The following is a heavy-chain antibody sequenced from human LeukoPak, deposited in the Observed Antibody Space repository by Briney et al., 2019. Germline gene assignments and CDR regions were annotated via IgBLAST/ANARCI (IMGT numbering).Heavy chain of an antibody. J-gene: IGHJ4*02. D-gene: IGHD2-2*01. CDR2: IYYSGST. Sequence: SQTLSLTCTVSGGSISSGDYYWSWIRQPPGKGLEWIGYIYYSGSTYYNPSLKSRVTISVDTSKNQFSLKLSSVTAADTAVYYCARGGGYCSSTRCLPLDYWGQGTLVTVSS. CDR1: GGSISSGDYY. V-gene: IGHV4-30-4*08. CDR3: ARGGGYCSSTRCLPLDY.